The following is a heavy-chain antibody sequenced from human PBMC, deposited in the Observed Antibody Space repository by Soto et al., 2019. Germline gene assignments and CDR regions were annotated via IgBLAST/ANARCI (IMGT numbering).Heavy chain of an antibody. Sequence: PETLSLTCSVYGGSFSGYYWSWIRQPPGKGLEWIGEINHSGSTNYNPSLKSRVTISVDTSKNQFSLKLSSVTAADTAVYDCARGLRDRLAARGTPLFACWGKGTLVTVP. CDR3: ARGLRDRLAARGTPLFAC. D-gene: IGHD6-6*01. J-gene: IGHJ4*02. CDR1: GGSFSGYY. CDR2: INHSGST. V-gene: IGHV4-34*01.